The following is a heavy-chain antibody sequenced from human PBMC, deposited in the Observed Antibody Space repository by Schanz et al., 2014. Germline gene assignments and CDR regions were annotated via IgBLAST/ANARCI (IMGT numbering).Heavy chain of an antibody. CDR3: VRDSFFAFDY. CDR2: ISDSGDTA. V-gene: IGHV3-23*04. J-gene: IGHJ4*02. D-gene: IGHD3-3*01. CDR1: GFTFTNYA. Sequence: EVQLVESGGDLVQPGGSLRLSCAASGFTFTNYAMSWVRQAPGKGLEWVSLISDSGDTAYYADSVKGRFTMSRDNAKNSVFLQMNSLRAEDTAVYYCVRDSFFAFDYWGQGTLVTVSS.